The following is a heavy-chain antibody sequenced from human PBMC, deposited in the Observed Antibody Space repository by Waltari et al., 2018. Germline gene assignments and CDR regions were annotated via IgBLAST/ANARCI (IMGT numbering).Heavy chain of an antibody. CDR3: ARELTVTSWYFDL. Sequence: QLQLQESGPGLVKPSETLSLTCTVSGGSISSTSYYWGWIRQPPGKGLEWIGSIYYSGSTCYIPSLKSRVTISVDTSKNQFSLRLSSVTAADTAVYYCARELTVTSWYFDLWGRGTLVTVSS. CDR2: IYYSGST. J-gene: IGHJ2*01. CDR1: GGSISSTSYY. D-gene: IGHD4-17*01. V-gene: IGHV4-39*07.